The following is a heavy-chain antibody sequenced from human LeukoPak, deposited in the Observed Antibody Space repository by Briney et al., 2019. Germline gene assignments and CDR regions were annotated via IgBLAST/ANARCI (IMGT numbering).Heavy chain of an antibody. CDR3: ASCGLLMVYVPFDY. CDR2: IRYDGSKK. D-gene: IGHD2-8*01. CDR1: GFIFGSYG. Sequence: GGSLRLSCAASGFIFGSYGMHWVRQAPGKGLEWVAFIRYDGSKKYYADSVKGRFTISRDNSKNTLYLQMNSLRAEDTAVYYCASCGLLMVYVPFDYWGQGTLVTVSS. J-gene: IGHJ4*02. V-gene: IGHV3-30*02.